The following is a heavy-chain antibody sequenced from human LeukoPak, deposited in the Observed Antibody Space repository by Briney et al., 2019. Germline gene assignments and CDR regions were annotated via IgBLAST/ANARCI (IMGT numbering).Heavy chain of an antibody. CDR2: ISYDGSNK. CDR1: GFTFSSYG. J-gene: IGHJ5*02. V-gene: IGHV3-30*03. Sequence: GRSLRLSCAASGFTFSSYGMHWVRQAPGKGLEWVAVISYDGSNKYYADSVKGRFTISRDNSKNTLYLQMNSLRAEDTAVYYCARHETAADIVVEPWGQGTLVTVSS. D-gene: IGHD2-15*01. CDR3: ARHETAADIVVEP.